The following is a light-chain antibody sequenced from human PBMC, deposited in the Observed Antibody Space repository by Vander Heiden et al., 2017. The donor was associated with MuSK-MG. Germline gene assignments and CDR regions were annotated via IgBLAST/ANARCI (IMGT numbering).Light chain of an antibody. Sequence: ALTQPRSVSGSPGQSVIISCTGRIGDVGHYHTVPWHHHAPGKAPKVVIYNVTKRASGLPDRFSGSKSGNTAALTSARLQADGEADYYCCSYAGRYIFEIFGTGTKVTVL. V-gene: IGLV2-11*01. CDR1: IGDVGHYHT. CDR2: NVT. CDR3: CSYAGRYIFEI. J-gene: IGLJ1*01.